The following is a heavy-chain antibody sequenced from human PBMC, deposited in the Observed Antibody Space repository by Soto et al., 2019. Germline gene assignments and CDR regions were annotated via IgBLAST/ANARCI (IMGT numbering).Heavy chain of an antibody. CDR2: IIPIFGTA. CDR3: ASSMYYYDSSGSIDY. Sequence: SVKVSCKASGGTFSSYAISWVRQAPGQGLEWMGGIIPIFGTANYAQKFQGRVTITADKSTSTAYMELSSLRSEDTAVYYCASSMYYYDSSGSIDYWGQGTLVTVSS. J-gene: IGHJ4*02. D-gene: IGHD3-22*01. V-gene: IGHV1-69*06. CDR1: GGTFSSYA.